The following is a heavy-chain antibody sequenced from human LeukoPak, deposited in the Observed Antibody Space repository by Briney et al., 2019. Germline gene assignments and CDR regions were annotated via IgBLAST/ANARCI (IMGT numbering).Heavy chain of an antibody. D-gene: IGHD3-3*01. J-gene: IGHJ6*03. Sequence: SETLSLTCAVYGGSFSGYYWSWIRQPPGKGLEWIGEINHSGSTNYNPSLKSRVTISVDTSKNQFSLKLSSVTAADTAVYYCARVRDFWSGYSLYYYMDVWGKGTTVIVSS. CDR3: ARVRDFWSGYSLYYYMDV. CDR2: INHSGST. V-gene: IGHV4-34*01. CDR1: GGSFSGYY.